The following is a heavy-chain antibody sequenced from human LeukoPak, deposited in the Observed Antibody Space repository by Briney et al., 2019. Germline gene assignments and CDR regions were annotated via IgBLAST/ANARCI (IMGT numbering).Heavy chain of an antibody. J-gene: IGHJ5*02. CDR1: GGSISSGSYY. D-gene: IGHD3-22*01. Sequence: PSETLSLTCTVSGGSISSGSYYWSWIRQPAGKGLEWIGRIYTSGSTNYNPSLKSRVTISVDTSKNQFSLKLSSVTAADTAVYYCARDWGADDSSGYPWGQGTLVTVS. CDR3: ARDWGADDSSGYP. V-gene: IGHV4-61*02. CDR2: IYTSGST.